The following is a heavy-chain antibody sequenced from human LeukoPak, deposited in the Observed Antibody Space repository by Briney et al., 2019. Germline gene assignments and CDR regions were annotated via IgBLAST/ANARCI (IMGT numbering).Heavy chain of an antibody. Sequence: GGSLRLSCGASGFTFSNYGMLWVRQAPGKGLEWVAFIRYDGNNKLYADSMKGRFTISRDNSKNTLYLQMNSLRAEDTAMYYCAKVSLNMVNDAFDIWGQGTMVSVSS. CDR3: AKVSLNMVNDAFDI. V-gene: IGHV3-30*02. CDR2: IRYDGNNK. J-gene: IGHJ3*02. CDR1: GFTFSNYG. D-gene: IGHD4/OR15-4a*01.